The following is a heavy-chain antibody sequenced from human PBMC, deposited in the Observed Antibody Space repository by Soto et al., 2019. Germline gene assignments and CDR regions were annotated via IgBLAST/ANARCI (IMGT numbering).Heavy chain of an antibody. V-gene: IGHV4-31*03. CDR1: GGSISSSGFY. CDR2: IYYSGST. D-gene: IGHD7-27*01. CDR3: ARDRSNWAFDY. J-gene: IGHJ4*03. Sequence: QVQLQESGPGLVKPSQTLSLTCTVSGGSISSSGFYWSWIRQHPGKGLEWIGYIYYSGSTYYNPSLNSRVTISVDTSKNQFSLKLSSVTAADTAVYYCARDRSNWAFDYWGQGTLVTVSS.